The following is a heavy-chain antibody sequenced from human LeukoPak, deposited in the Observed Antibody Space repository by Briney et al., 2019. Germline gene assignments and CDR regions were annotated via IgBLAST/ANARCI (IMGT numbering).Heavy chain of an antibody. D-gene: IGHD6-19*01. CDR3: AKDTIPRIAVAGGGRFDP. CDR2: ISHDGSNE. V-gene: IGHV3-30*18. Sequence: GGSLRLSCAASRFTFSTYGMHWVRQAPGKGLEWVAVISHDGSNEYYADSVKGRFTISRDNSKNTLYLQMNSLRAEDTAAYYCAKDTIPRIAVAGGGRFDPWGQGTLVTVSS. J-gene: IGHJ5*02. CDR1: RFTFSTYG.